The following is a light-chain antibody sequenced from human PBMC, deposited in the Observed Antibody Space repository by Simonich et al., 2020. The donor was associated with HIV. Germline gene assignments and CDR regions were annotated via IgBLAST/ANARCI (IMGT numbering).Light chain of an antibody. V-gene: IGKV3-15*01. Sequence: EIVMTQSPATLSVSPGERAPLSCRASQSVSSKLAWYQQKPGQAPRLLIYGASTRAIGIPARFSGSGSGTEFTLTISSLQSEDFAVYYCQQYYSTPTWTFGQGTKVEIK. J-gene: IGKJ1*01. CDR3: QQYYSTPTWT. CDR2: GAS. CDR1: QSVSSK.